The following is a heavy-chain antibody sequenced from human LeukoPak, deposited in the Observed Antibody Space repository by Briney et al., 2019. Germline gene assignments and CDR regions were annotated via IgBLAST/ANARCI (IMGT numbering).Heavy chain of an antibody. Sequence: PSETLSLTRSVSGDSVRNDFYYWGWIRQPPGKGLEWVACLSHAGNTWYSPSLESRLSISVDTSKNQFSLKFSSVTAADTAVYYCARRSQRWLQQYYFDYWGQGTLVTVSS. CDR1: GDSVRNDFYY. J-gene: IGHJ4*02. D-gene: IGHD5-24*01. CDR3: ARRSQRWLQQYYFDY. CDR2: LSHAGNT. V-gene: IGHV4-39*01.